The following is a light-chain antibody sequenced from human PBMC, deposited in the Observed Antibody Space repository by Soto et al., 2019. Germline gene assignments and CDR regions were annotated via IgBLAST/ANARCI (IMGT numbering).Light chain of an antibody. V-gene: IGKV1-27*01. J-gene: IGKJ3*01. CDR1: QDINNY. Sequence: DIQMTQSPSSLSASVGDRVTITCRASQDINNYLAWYQQKPGKPPKLLIYAASTLQSGVPSRFSGGGSGRDFTLTINSLQPEDVATYYCQRYNNGPPVTFGPGTKV. CDR3: QRYNNGPPVT. CDR2: AAS.